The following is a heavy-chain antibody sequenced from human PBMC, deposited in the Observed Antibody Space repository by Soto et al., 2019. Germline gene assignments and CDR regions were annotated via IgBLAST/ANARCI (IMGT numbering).Heavy chain of an antibody. CDR1: GGSINSDGYY. J-gene: IGHJ4*01. D-gene: IGHD5-18*01. V-gene: IGHV4-31*03. Sequence: QVHLQESGPGLVKPSQTLSLTCTVSGGSINSDGYYWSWIRQHPETGLEWIGYINYRGTTYYNPSLESRLTMSVDTSENQFSLQLTTVIAADTTLYYCARESYSFGRAFDIWGHGTLVTVSS. CDR3: ARESYSFGRAFDI. CDR2: INYRGTT.